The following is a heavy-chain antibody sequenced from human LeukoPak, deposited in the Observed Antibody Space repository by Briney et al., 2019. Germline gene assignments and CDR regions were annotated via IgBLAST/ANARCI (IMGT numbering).Heavy chain of an antibody. D-gene: IGHD3-22*01. J-gene: IGHJ4*02. CDR2: ISSTGDSR. V-gene: IGHV3-23*01. CDR1: GFTFSTYA. CDR3: AKDRLPYYYDSSGYLFGY. Sequence: GGSLRLSCATSGFTFSTYAMNWVRQAPGKGLEWVSTISSTGDSRYHADSVKGRFTISRDNSKNTLYLQMNSLRAEDTAVYYCAKDRLPYYYDSSGYLFGYWGQGTLVTVSS.